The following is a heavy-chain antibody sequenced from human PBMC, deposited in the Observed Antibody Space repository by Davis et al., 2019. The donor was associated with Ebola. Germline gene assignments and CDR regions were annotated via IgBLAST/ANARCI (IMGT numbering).Heavy chain of an antibody. J-gene: IGHJ6*04. CDR2: IYYSGST. CDR1: GGSISSGGYY. CDR3: ARGAMITFGGPDMDV. V-gene: IGHV4-31*03. Sequence: PSETLSLTCTVSGGSISSGGYYWSWIRQHPGKGLEWIGYIYYSGSTYYNPSLKSRVTISVDTSKNQFSLKLSSVTAADTAVYYCARGAMITFGGPDMDVWGKGTTVTVSS. D-gene: IGHD3-16*01.